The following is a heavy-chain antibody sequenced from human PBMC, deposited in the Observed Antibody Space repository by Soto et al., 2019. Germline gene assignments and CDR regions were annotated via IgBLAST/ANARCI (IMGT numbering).Heavy chain of an antibody. CDR2: IIPIFGTA. CDR1: GGTFSSYA. J-gene: IGHJ4*02. D-gene: IGHD2-2*01. CDR3: ARAGYCSSTSCYPFDY. V-gene: IGHV1-69*13. Sequence: AVKVSCKASGGTFSSYAISWVRQAPGQGLEWMGGIIPIFGTANYAQKFQGRVTITADESTSTAYMELSSLRSEDTAVYYCARAGYCSSTSCYPFDYWGQGTLVTVSS.